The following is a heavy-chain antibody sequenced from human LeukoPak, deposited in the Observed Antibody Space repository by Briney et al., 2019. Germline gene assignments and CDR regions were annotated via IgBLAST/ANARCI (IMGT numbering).Heavy chain of an antibody. D-gene: IGHD5-24*01. CDR1: GGSISSSSYY. V-gene: IGHV4-39*07. J-gene: IGHJ6*03. CDR3: ARVRWLYYYYYMDA. Sequence: SETLSLTCTVSGGSISSSSYYWGWIRQPPGKGLEWIGSIYYSGSTYYNPSLKSRVTISVDTSKNQLSLKLSSVTAADTAVYYCARVRWLYYYYYMDAWGKGTTVTVSS. CDR2: IYYSGST.